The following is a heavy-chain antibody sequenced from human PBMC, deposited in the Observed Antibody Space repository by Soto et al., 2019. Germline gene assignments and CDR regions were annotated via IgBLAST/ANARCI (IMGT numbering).Heavy chain of an antibody. Sequence: PGGSLRLSCAASGFTFSIYWMSWFRQAPGKGLEWVGRIKSKTDGGTTDYAAPVKGRFTISRDDSKNTLYLQMNSLKTEDTAVYYCTTVLYDILTGPDFDYWGQGTLVTVSS. J-gene: IGHJ4*02. CDR1: GFTFSIYW. CDR3: TTVLYDILTGPDFDY. D-gene: IGHD3-9*01. V-gene: IGHV3-15*01. CDR2: IKSKTDGGTT.